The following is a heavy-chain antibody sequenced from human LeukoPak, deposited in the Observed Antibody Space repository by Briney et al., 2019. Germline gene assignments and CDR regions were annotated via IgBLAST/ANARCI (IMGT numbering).Heavy chain of an antibody. CDR3: ARRAYYDSSGYYYYADY. CDR2: IDPSDSYT. J-gene: IGHJ4*02. CDR1: GYSFTSYW. Sequence: GESLRISCKGSGYSFTSYWISWVRQLPGKGLEWMGRIDPSDSYTNYSPSFQGHVTISADKSISTAYLQWSSLKASDTAMYYCARRAYYDSSGYYYYADYWGQGTLVTVSS. D-gene: IGHD3-22*01. V-gene: IGHV5-10-1*01.